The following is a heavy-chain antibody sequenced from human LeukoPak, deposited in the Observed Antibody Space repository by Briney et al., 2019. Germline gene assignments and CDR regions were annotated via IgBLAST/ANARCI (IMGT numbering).Heavy chain of an antibody. V-gene: IGHV3-66*01. Sequence: GGSLRLSCAASGFTVSSHYMTWVRQAPGKGLEWVSVIYSGGSTYYADSVKGRFTISRDNSKNTLYLQMNSLRAEDTAVYYCAYGSGSYPNWFDPWGQGTLVTVSS. J-gene: IGHJ5*02. CDR2: IYSGGST. CDR3: AYGSGSYPNWFDP. CDR1: GFTVSSHY. D-gene: IGHD3-10*01.